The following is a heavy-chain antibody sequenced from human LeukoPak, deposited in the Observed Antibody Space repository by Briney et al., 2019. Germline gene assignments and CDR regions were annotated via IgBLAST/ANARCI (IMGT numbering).Heavy chain of an antibody. CDR1: GLTFSSYS. D-gene: IGHD2-2*01. J-gene: IGHJ6*03. CDR3: ARRAIVVVPAATEDYYYYYMDV. Sequence: GGSLRLSCAASGLTFSSYSMNWVRQAPGKGLEWVSYISSSSSTIYYADSVKGRFTISRDNAKNSLYLQMNSLRAEDTAVYYCARRAIVVVPAATEDYYYYYMDVWGKGTTVTVSS. CDR2: ISSSSSTI. V-gene: IGHV3-48*04.